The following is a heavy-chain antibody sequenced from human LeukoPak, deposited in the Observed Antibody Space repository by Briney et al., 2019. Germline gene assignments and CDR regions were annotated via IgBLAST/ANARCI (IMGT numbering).Heavy chain of an antibody. Sequence: SVCVSCKASGYTFSGYYMHWVRQAPGQGLEWMGWINPNSGGTKYAQKFQGRVTMTRDTSISTAYMELSRLRSDDTAVYYCAKEVTDWGQGTLVTVSS. CDR1: GYTFSGYY. D-gene: IGHD5-18*01. V-gene: IGHV1-2*02. CDR3: AKEVTD. CDR2: INPNSGGT. J-gene: IGHJ4*02.